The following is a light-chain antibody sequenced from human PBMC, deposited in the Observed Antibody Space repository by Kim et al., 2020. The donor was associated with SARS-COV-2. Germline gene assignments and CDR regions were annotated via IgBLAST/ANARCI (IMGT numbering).Light chain of an antibody. J-gene: IGKJ2*01. CDR3: QQNYTTPYT. CDR1: QSISSF. Sequence: DIQMTQSPSSLSASVGDRVTITCRASQSISSFLNWYQQKPGKAPRLLIFATSRLQTGVPSRFSGGGSGTEFTLTISSLQPEDFATYYCQQNYTTPYTFGQGTKLEI. V-gene: IGKV1-39*01. CDR2: ATS.